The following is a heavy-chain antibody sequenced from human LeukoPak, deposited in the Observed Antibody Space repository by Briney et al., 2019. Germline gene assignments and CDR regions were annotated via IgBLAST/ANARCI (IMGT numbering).Heavy chain of an antibody. V-gene: IGHV1-18*01. CDR1: GYTFTSYG. D-gene: IGHD2-2*01. Sequence: ASVKVSCKASGYTFTSYGITWVRQAPGQGLEWMGWISAYNGNTNYAQKLQGRVTMTTDTSTSTAYLDLSSLRSDDTAVYYCARAEQYQLLLHWGQGTLVTVSS. CDR3: ARAEQYQLLLH. J-gene: IGHJ4*02. CDR2: ISAYNGNT.